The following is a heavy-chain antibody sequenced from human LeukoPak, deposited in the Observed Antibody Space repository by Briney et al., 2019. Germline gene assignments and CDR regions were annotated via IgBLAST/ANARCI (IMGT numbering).Heavy chain of an antibody. CDR1: GYTFASYG. J-gene: IGHJ4*02. D-gene: IGHD3-22*01. CDR3: ARIADYYDSSGSHTPFDY. V-gene: IGHV1-18*01. Sequence: ASVKVSCKASGYTFASYGISWVRQAPGQGLEWMGWISAYNGNTNYAQKLQGRVTMTTDTSTSTAYMELRSLRSDDTAVYYCARIADYYDSSGSHTPFDYWGQGTLVTVSS. CDR2: ISAYNGNT.